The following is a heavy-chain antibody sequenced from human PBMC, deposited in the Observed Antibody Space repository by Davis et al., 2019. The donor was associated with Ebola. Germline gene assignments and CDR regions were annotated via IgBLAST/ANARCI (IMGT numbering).Heavy chain of an antibody. CDR3: ARDRRPSQWLGLDW. D-gene: IGHD6-19*01. CDR1: GIRFSDYW. CDR2: IKEDGSEK. Sequence: GESLKISCAPSGIRFSDYWMSWVRQTPGKGLEWVANIKEDGSEKYYVDSVKGRFTISRDNAEKSLYLQMNSLRVEDTAIYYCARDRRPSQWLGLDWWGQGTLVTVSS. V-gene: IGHV3-7*01. J-gene: IGHJ4*02.